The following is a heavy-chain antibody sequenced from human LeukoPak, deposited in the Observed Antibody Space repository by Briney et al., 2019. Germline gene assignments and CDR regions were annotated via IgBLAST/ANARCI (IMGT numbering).Heavy chain of an antibody. CDR3: ARAEVPAAIKSGAFDI. V-gene: IGHV3-33*01. J-gene: IGHJ3*02. CDR1: GFTFRSYG. Sequence: GGSLRLPCAASGFTFRSYGMHWVRQAPGKGLEWVAVIWDDGSNKYYADSVKGRFTISRDNSKNTLYLQMNSLRAEDTAVYYCARAEVPAAIKSGAFDIWGQGTMVTVSS. CDR2: IWDDGSNK. D-gene: IGHD2-2*01.